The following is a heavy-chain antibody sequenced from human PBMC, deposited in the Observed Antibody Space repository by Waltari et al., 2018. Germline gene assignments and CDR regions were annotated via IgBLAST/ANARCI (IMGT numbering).Heavy chain of an antibody. Sequence: EVPLVQSGAEAKEPGEPLKISCKASGDNFTHSWIGWVRQMPGKGLEWMGIISPGDSKTMYSPSFRGQVTISADKSITTAYLQWNSLKASDTAVYYCGRPPILTNGYYYFDSWGQGALVTVSS. CDR2: ISPGDSKT. CDR3: GRPPILTNGYYYFDS. CDR1: GDNFTHSW. V-gene: IGHV5-51*01. J-gene: IGHJ4*02. D-gene: IGHD3-22*01.